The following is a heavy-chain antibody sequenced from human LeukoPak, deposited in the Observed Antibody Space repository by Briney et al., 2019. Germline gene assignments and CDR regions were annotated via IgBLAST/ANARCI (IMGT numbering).Heavy chain of an antibody. V-gene: IGHV3-48*01. Sequence: GGSLRLSCAASGFTFSNAWMSWVRQAPGKGLEWVSYISSSSSTIYYADSVKGRFTISRDNAKNSLYLQMNSLRAEDTAVYYCATTPGYSSGWSEGWGQGTLVTVSS. CDR1: GFTFSNAW. J-gene: IGHJ4*02. D-gene: IGHD6-19*01. CDR3: ATTPGYSSGWSEG. CDR2: ISSSSSTI.